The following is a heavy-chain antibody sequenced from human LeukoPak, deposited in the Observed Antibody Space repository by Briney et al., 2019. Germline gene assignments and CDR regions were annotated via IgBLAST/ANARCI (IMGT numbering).Heavy chain of an antibody. CDR3: ARDRVYNSGWYDFDY. V-gene: IGHV1-2*04. D-gene: IGHD6-19*01. J-gene: IGHJ4*02. Sequence: ASAKVSCKASGYTFTGYYMNWVRQAPGQGLEWMGWINPNSGDTNCAQKFQGWITMTSDTSISTVYMELSRLRSDDSAVYYCARDRVYNSGWYDFDYWGQGTLVTVSS. CDR1: GYTFTGYY. CDR2: INPNSGDT.